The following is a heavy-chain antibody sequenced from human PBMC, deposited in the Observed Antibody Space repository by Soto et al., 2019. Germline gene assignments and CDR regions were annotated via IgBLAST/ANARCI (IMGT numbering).Heavy chain of an antibody. J-gene: IGHJ5*02. CDR1: GGTFSSYA. CDR3: ARANVVVVPGNWFDP. D-gene: IGHD2-2*01. CDR2: IIPIFGTA. V-gene: IGHV1-69*13. Sequence: VASVKVSFKASGGTFSSYAISWLRQAPGQGLEWMGGIIPIFGTANYAQKFQGRVTITADESTSTAYMELSSLRSEDTAVYYCARANVVVVPGNWFDPWGQGTLVTVSS.